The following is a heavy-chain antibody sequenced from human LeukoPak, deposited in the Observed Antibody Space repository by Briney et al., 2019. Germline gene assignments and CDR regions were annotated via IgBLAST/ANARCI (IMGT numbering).Heavy chain of an antibody. CDR2: INHSGST. CDR1: GRSFSGYY. J-gene: IGHJ4*02. V-gene: IGHV4-34*01. CDR3: ARGRRRGYCSSTSCSSPFGY. Sequence: SETLSLTCAVYGRSFSGYYWSWIRQPPGKGLEWIREINHSGSTNYNPSLKSRVTISVDTSENQFSLKLSSVTAADTAVYYCARGRRRGYCSSTSCSSPFGYWGQGTLVTVSS. D-gene: IGHD2-2*01.